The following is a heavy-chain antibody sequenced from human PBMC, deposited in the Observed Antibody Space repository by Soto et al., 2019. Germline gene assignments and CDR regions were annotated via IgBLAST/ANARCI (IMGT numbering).Heavy chain of an antibody. V-gene: IGHV3-64D*06. CDR3: VKDRAPRDGYKTQPGS. D-gene: IGHD5-12*01. Sequence: LRLSCSASGFTFSIYAMHWVRQAPGKGLEYVSAVSTNGGTSYYADSVKGRFTISRDNSRNTLYLQMNSLRPEDTAVYYCVKDRAPRDGYKTQPGSWGLGTLVTVSS. CDR2: VSTNGGTS. J-gene: IGHJ5*02. CDR1: GFTFSIYA.